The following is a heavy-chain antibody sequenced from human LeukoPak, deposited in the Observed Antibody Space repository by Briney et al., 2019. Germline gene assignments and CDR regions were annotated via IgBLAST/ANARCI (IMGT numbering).Heavy chain of an antibody. CDR2: IYSGGST. D-gene: IGHD6-13*01. V-gene: IGHV3-53*01. Sequence: GGSLRLSCAASGFTVSSNYMSWVRQAPGKGLEWVSVIYSGGSTYYADSVKGRFTISRDKSKNTLYLQMNSLRAEDTAVYYCATIAAAGIFDYWGQGTLVTVSS. J-gene: IGHJ4*02. CDR3: ATIAAAGIFDY. CDR1: GFTVSSNY.